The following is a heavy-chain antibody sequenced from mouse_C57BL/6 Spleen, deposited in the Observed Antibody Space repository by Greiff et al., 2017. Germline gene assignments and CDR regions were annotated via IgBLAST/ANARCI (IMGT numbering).Heavy chain of an antibody. V-gene: IGHV1-85*01. D-gene: IGHD2-2*01. J-gene: IGHJ4*01. CDR1: GYTFTSYD. CDR3: ARDGYGEGAMDY. Sequence: QVQLKQSGPELVKPGASVKLSCKASGYTFTSYDINWVKQSSGKGLEWIGWIYPSTGSTKYNEQFKGKATLTVDKSSSTAYMQLHSLTSEDSAVYFCARDGYGEGAMDYWGQGTTVTVSS. CDR2: IYPSTGST.